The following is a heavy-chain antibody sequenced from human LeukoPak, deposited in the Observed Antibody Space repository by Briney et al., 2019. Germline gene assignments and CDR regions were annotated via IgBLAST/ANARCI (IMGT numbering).Heavy chain of an antibody. J-gene: IGHJ4*02. V-gene: IGHV3-23*01. Sequence: GGSLRLSCAASGFTFSIYAMSWVRQAPGKGLEWVSTISGSGGTTYYADSVKGRFTISRDNPKNTLYLQMSSLRAEDTAVYYCASSSGSSYGLFDYWGQGTLVTVSS. CDR3: ASSSGSSYGLFDY. CDR1: GFTFSIYA. D-gene: IGHD3-10*01. CDR2: ISGSGGTT.